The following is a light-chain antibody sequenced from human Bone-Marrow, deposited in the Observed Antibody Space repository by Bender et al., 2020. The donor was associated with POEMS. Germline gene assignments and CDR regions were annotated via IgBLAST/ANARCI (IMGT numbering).Light chain of an antibody. CDR3: LSYSGNNTWL. Sequence: QSALTQPASVSGSPGQSITISCVGSYNLVSWYQQHPGKAPKLMIYEGSKRPSGVSNRFSGSKSGNTAFLTISGLQTEDEADYYCLSYSGNNTWLFGGGTKLTVL. CDR2: EGS. V-gene: IGLV2-14*02. J-gene: IGLJ2*01. CDR1: GSYNL.